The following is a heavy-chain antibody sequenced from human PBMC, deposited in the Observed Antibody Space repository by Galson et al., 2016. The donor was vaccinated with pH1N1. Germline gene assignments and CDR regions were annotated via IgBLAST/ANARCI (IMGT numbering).Heavy chain of an antibody. CDR3: AKGDYGDYVGYFDV. J-gene: IGHJ2*01. CDR2: ISYDGSNK. V-gene: IGHV3-30*18. Sequence: SLRLSCAASGFTFSSHGMHWVRQAPGKGLEWVAVISYDGSNKYYEDSVKGRFTISRDNSKNTLYLQMNSLRAEDTAVYYCAKGDYGDYVGYFDVWGRGTLVTVSS. D-gene: IGHD4-17*01. CDR1: GFTFSSHG.